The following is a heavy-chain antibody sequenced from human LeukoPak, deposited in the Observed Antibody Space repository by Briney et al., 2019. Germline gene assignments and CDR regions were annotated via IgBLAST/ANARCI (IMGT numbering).Heavy chain of an antibody. CDR3: ARDLDSGWYLWPAGGVLDY. J-gene: IGHJ4*02. CDR2: INPNSGGT. V-gene: IGHV1-2*02. Sequence: ASVKVSCKASGYTFTGYYMHWVRQAPGQGLEWMGWINPNSGGTNYAQKFPGRVTMTRDTSISTAYMELSRLRSDDTAVCYCARDLDSGWYLWPAGGVLDYWGQGTLVTVSS. CDR1: GYTFTGYY. D-gene: IGHD6-19*01.